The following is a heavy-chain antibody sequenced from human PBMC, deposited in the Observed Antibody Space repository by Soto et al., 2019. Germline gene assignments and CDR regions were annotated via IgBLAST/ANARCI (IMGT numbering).Heavy chain of an antibody. V-gene: IGHV2-5*02. CDR1: GFSLSSSGVG. J-gene: IGHJ5*01. CDR3: VRTYYDFWSGSPSNSWFDF. D-gene: IGHD3-3*01. Sequence: QITLKESGPTLVNPTQTLTLTCTFSGFSLSSSGVGVGWIRQPPGKPLEWLAVSYWDDDRRYSPSLKSRLTITKDTSKNQVVLTMTNMGPVDTATYYCVRTYYDFWSGSPSNSWFDFWGQGTLVTVSS. CDR2: SYWDDDR.